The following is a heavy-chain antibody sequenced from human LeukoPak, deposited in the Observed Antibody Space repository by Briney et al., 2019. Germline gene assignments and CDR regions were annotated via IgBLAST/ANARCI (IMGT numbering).Heavy chain of an antibody. CDR2: INPNSGGT. CDR1: GYTFTSYY. D-gene: IGHD7-27*01. J-gene: IGHJ4*02. Sequence: ASVKVSCKASGYTFTSYYMHWVRQAPGQGLEWMGRINPNSGGTNYAQKFQGRVTMTRDTSISTAYMELSRLRSDDTAVYYCARVSEDWGSEQFDYWGQGTLVTVSS. V-gene: IGHV1-2*06. CDR3: ARVSEDWGSEQFDY.